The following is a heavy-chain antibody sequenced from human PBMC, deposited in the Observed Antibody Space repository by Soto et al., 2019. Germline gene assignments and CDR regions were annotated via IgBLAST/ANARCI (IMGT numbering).Heavy chain of an antibody. D-gene: IGHD3-10*01. CDR3: ASDLSGRADV. V-gene: IGHV3-74*02. CDR2: MNEDGGTT. J-gene: IGHJ6*02. Sequence: AQLVESGGGLVRPGGSLRLSCAASGFTFSSYWMHWVRQAPGKGLVWVSRMNEDGGTTDYADSVKGRFTISRDNAKNTLYLQMNSLRVEDTAVYYCASDLSGRADVWGQGTTVTVSS. CDR1: GFTFSSYW.